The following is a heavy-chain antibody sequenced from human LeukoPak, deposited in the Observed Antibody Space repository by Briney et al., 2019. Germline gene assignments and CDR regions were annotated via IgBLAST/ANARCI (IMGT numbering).Heavy chain of an antibody. CDR1: GYSFTIYW. CDR2: IYPGDSDT. CDR3: ARGCLPRNDAFDI. D-gene: IGHD5/OR15-5a*01. J-gene: IGHJ3*02. Sequence: GESLKISCKGSGYSFTIYWIGWVRQMPGKGLEWMGIIYPGDSDTRYSPSFQGQVTVSADKSISTAYLQWSSLKASDTAMYYCARGCLPRNDAFDIWGQGTVVTVSS. V-gene: IGHV5-51*01.